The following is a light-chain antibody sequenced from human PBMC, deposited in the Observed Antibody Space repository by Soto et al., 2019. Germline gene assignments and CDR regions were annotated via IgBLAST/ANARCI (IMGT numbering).Light chain of an antibody. CDR3: QQYGSSLVWT. V-gene: IGKV3-20*01. CDR1: QSVSSNY. Sequence: EIVLTQSPGTLSLSPGERATLSCRARQSVSSNYLAWYQQKPGQAPRLLIYGASSRATGIPDRFSGSGSGTDFTLTISRLEPDDFAVYYCQQYGSSLVWTFGQGTKVEIK. J-gene: IGKJ1*01. CDR2: GAS.